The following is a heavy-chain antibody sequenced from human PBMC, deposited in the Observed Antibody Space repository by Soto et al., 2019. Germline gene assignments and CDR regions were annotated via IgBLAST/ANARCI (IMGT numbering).Heavy chain of an antibody. CDR2: LNAGNGNT. CDR3: ARKLGYDQLEC. D-gene: IGHD5-12*01. J-gene: IGHJ4*02. V-gene: IGHV1-3*01. CDR1: GYTFTSYA. Sequence: RASVKVSCKASGYTFTSYAMHWLRQAPGQRLEWMGWLNAGNGNTKYSQKFQGRVTITRDTSASTAYMELSSLRSEDTAVYYCARKLGYDQLECWGQGTVLTVSS.